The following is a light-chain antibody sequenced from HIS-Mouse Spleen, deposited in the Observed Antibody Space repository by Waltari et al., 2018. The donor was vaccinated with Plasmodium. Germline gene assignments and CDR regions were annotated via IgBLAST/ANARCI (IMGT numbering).Light chain of an antibody. J-gene: IGKJ4*01. CDR2: GAS. CDR1: QSVSSSY. CDR3: QQYGSSPPLT. V-gene: IGKV3-20*01. Sequence: EIVLTQSPGTLSLSPGERATLSCRASQSVSSSYLAWYQQKPGQAPRLLIYGASSRATGIPDRFSGSGSVTDFTLTISRLEPEDVAVYYCQQYGSSPPLTFGGGTEVEIK.